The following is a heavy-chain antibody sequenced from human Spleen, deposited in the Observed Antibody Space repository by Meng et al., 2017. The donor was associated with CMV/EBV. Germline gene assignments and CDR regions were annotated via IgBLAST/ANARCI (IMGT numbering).Heavy chain of an antibody. D-gene: IGHD2-2*01. J-gene: IGHJ5*02. CDR1: GGSISSSSYY. Sequence: GSLRLSCTVSGGSISSSSYYWGWIRQPPGKGLEWIGSIYYSGSTYYNSSLKSRVTISVDTSKNQFSLKLSSVTAADTAVYYCAREYRYCSSTSCSGGWFDPWGQGTLVTVSS. CDR3: AREYRYCSSTSCSGGWFDP. V-gene: IGHV4-39*07. CDR2: IYYSGST.